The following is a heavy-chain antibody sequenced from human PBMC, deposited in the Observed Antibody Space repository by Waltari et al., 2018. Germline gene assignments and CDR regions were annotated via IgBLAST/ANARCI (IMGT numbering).Heavy chain of an antibody. V-gene: IGHV3-48*04. J-gene: IGHJ4*02. CDR2: ISSSSTI. Sequence: EVQLVESGGGLVQPGGSLRLSCVASGFTFSSYSMNWVRQAPGKGRESVSYISSSSTINYADSVKGRFTISRDSPKNSLYLQMNSLRAEDAAVYYCARGMVGAAYFDCWGQGALVSVSS. D-gene: IGHD1-26*01. CDR3: ARGMVGAAYFDC. CDR1: GFTFSSYS.